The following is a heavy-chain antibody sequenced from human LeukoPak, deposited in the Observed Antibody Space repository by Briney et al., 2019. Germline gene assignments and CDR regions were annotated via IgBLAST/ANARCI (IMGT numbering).Heavy chain of an antibody. CDR2: IYTSGST. D-gene: IGHD5-18*01. CDR1: GGSISSGSYY. CDR3: ARLSYGTLYGMDV. J-gene: IGHJ6*02. V-gene: IGHV4-61*02. Sequence: SETLSLTCTVSGGSISSGSYYWSWIRQPAGKGLEWIGRIYTSGSTNYNPSLKSRVTISVDTSKNQFSLQLNSVTPEDAAVYYCARLSYGTLYGMDVWGQGTTVTVSS.